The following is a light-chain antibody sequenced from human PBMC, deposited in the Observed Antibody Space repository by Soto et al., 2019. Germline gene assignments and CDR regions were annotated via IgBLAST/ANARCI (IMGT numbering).Light chain of an antibody. V-gene: IGKV1-33*01. CDR1: QAISNY. CDR2: DAS. Sequence: DIQMTQSPSSLSASVGDRVTITCQASQAISNYLNWYQQKPGKAPKLLIYDASNLETGVPSRFSGSGSGTDFTFTISSLQPEDIATYYCQQYDSLPRTFGGGTKVEIK. CDR3: QQYDSLPRT. J-gene: IGKJ4*01.